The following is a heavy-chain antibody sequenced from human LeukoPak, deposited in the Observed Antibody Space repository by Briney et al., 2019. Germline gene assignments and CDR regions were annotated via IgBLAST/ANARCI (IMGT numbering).Heavy chain of an antibody. CDR3: ARHGPDYGGFDY. CDR2: IYPGDSDS. J-gene: IGHJ4*02. D-gene: IGHD4-23*01. CDR1: GYSFTTYW. V-gene: IGHV5-51*01. Sequence: GESLKISCKCSGYSFTTYWIGWVRQMPGKGLEWMGIIYPGDSDSRYSPSFQGQVTMSADKSTSTAYLQWSSLKASDTAMYYCARHGPDYGGFDYWGQGTLVTVSS.